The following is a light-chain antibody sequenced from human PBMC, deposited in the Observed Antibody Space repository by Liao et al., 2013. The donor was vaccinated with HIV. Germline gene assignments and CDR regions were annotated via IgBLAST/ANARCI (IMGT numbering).Light chain of an antibody. CDR1: ALPKQY. V-gene: IGLV3-25*03. J-gene: IGLJ2*01. CDR2: KDS. CDR3: QSADSSDTYVL. Sequence: SYELTQPPSMSVSPGQTARITCSGDALPKQYAYWYQQRPGQAPVLLIYKDSERPSGIPERFSGSSSGTTVTLTISGVQAEDEADYYCQSADSSDTYVLFGGGTKLTVL.